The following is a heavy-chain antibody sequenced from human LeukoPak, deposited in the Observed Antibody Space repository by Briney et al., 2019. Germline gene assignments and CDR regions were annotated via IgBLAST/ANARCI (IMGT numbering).Heavy chain of an antibody. Sequence: TGGSLRLSCAASGFTFSSYAMHWVRQAPGKGLEWVAVISYDGSNKYYADSVKGRLTISRDNSKNTLYLQMDSLRAEDTAVYYCARLRYYYDSSGYSPWGQGTLVTVSS. J-gene: IGHJ5*02. CDR2: ISYDGSNK. V-gene: IGHV3-30-3*01. CDR1: GFTFSSYA. D-gene: IGHD3-22*01. CDR3: ARLRYYYDSSGYSP.